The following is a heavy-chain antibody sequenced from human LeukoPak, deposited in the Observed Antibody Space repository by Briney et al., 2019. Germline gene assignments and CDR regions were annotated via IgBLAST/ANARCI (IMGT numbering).Heavy chain of an antibody. V-gene: IGHV3-53*01. Sequence: GGSLRLSCAASGFTFSSYAMSWVRQAPGKGLEWVSVIYSGGSTYYADSVKGRFTISRDNSKNTLYLQMNSLRAEDTAVYYCARGVVGATADYFDYWGQGTLVTVSS. J-gene: IGHJ4*02. D-gene: IGHD1-26*01. CDR1: GFTFSSYA. CDR2: IYSGGST. CDR3: ARGVVGATADYFDY.